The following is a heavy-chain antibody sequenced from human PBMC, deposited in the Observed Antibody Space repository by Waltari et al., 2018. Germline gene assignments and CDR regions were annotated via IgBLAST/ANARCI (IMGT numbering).Heavy chain of an antibody. V-gene: IGHV1-2*02. J-gene: IGHJ3*02. D-gene: IGHD6-13*01. Sequence: QVQLVQSGAEVKKPGASVKVSCKASGYTFTGYYMHWVRQAPGQGLEWMGWINPKSRGTNYAKKFQGRVTMTRDTSISTAYMELSRLRSDDTAVYYCARWAAARAFDIWGQGTMVTVSS. CDR1: GYTFTGYY. CDR2: INPKSRGT. CDR3: ARWAAARAFDI.